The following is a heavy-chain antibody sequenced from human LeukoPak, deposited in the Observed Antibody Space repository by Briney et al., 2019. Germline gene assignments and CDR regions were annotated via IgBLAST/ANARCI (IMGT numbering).Heavy chain of an antibody. D-gene: IGHD3-3*01. CDR1: GGSISSYY. CDR2: IYYSGST. Sequence: SETLSLTCTVSGGSISSYYWSWIRQPPGKGLEWIGYIYYSGSTNYNPSLKSRVTISVDTSKNQFSLKLSSVTAADTAVYYCARATYYDFWSGYSSNWFDPWGQGTLVTVSS. J-gene: IGHJ5*02. V-gene: IGHV4-59*01. CDR3: ARATYYDFWSGYSSNWFDP.